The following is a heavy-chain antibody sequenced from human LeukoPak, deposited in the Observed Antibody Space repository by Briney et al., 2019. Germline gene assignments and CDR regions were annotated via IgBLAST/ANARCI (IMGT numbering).Heavy chain of an antibody. Sequence: ASVKVSCKASGYTFTGYYMHWVRQAPGQGLEWMGWINPNSGGTHYAQKFQGRVTMTRDTFITTAYMDLSRLTSDDTAVYYCARVASIIAPDAFDIWGQGTMVTVSS. CDR3: ARVASIIAPDAFDI. D-gene: IGHD2/OR15-2a*01. CDR1: GYTFTGYY. CDR2: INPNSGGT. J-gene: IGHJ3*02. V-gene: IGHV1-2*02.